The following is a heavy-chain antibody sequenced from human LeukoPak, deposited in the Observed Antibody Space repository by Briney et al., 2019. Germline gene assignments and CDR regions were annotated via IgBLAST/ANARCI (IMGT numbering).Heavy chain of an antibody. Sequence: GGSLRLSCAASGFTFSSYSINWVRQAPGKGLEWVSYISSSSSTIYYADSVKGRFTISRDNAKNSLYLQMNSLRDEDTAVYYCASPYCSGGSCYSSPRDYWGQGTLVTVSS. J-gene: IGHJ4*02. CDR3: ASPYCSGGSCYSSPRDY. V-gene: IGHV3-48*02. CDR1: GFTFSSYS. D-gene: IGHD2-15*01. CDR2: ISSSSSTI.